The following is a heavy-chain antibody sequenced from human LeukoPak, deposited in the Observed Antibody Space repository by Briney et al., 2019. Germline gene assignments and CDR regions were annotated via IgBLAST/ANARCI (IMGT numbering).Heavy chain of an antibody. CDR2: ISAYNGNT. D-gene: IGHD2-2*01. Sequence: GASVKVSCKASGYTFTSYGISWVRQAPGQGLEWMGWISAYNGNTNYAQKLQGRVTMTTDTSTSTAYMELRSLRSDDTAVYYCARGLDCSSPSCLCDYWGQGTLVTVSS. CDR3: ARGLDCSSPSCLCDY. V-gene: IGHV1-18*04. J-gene: IGHJ4*02. CDR1: GYTFTSYG.